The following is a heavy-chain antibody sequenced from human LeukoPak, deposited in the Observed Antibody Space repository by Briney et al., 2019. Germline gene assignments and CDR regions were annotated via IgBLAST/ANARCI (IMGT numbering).Heavy chain of an antibody. Sequence: GSLRLSCAASGFTFSSYSMNWVRQAPGKGLEWVSYISSSSSTIYYADSVKGRFTISRDNAKNSLYLQMNSLRAEDTAVYYCARGLAFDYGSGSYYTWGQGTLVTVSS. CDR1: GFTFSSYS. V-gene: IGHV3-48*01. D-gene: IGHD3-10*01. J-gene: IGHJ5*02. CDR3: ARGLAFDYGSGSYYT. CDR2: ISSSSSTI.